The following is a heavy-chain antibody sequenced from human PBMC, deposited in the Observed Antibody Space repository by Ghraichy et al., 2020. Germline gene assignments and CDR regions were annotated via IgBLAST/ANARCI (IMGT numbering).Heavy chain of an antibody. Sequence: SETLSLTCTVSGGSINSNSYYWGWIRQPPGKGLEWIGSIFYSGSTYYNPSLKSRVTISVDTSKNQFSLKLNSVTAADTAVYYCARHAYSSTWRNPATFDYWGQGTLVTVSS. CDR2: IFYSGST. J-gene: IGHJ4*02. CDR3: ARHAYSSTWRNPATFDY. D-gene: IGHD6-13*01. V-gene: IGHV4-39*01. CDR1: GGSINSNSYY.